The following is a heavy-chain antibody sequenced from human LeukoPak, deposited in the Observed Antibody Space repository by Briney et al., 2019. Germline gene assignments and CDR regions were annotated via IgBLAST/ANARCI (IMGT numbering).Heavy chain of an antibody. V-gene: IGHV3-23*01. CDR1: GFTVTSNY. CDR3: AKDKGLPSPAGKYDY. J-gene: IGHJ4*02. CDR2: ISGSGDTT. D-gene: IGHD6-19*01. Sequence: GGSLRLSCAASGFTVTSNYMSWVRQAPGKGLEWVSAISGSGDTTYYSDSVKGRFTISRDNSKNTLYLQMNSLRAEDTAIYYCAKDKGLPSPAGKYDYWGQGTLVTVSS.